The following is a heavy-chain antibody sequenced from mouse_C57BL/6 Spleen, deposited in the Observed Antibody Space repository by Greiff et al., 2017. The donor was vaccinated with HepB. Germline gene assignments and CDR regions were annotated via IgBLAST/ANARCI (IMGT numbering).Heavy chain of an antibody. Sequence: VQLQQSGAELVRPGASVKLSCTASGFNIKDDYMHWVKQRPEQGLEWIGWIDPENGDTEYASKFQGKATITADTSSNTAYLQLSSLTSEDTAVYYCTTRDWFFAYWGQGTLVTVSA. V-gene: IGHV14-4*01. D-gene: IGHD2-2*01. CDR3: TTRDWFFAY. CDR1: GFNIKDDY. CDR2: IDPENGDT. J-gene: IGHJ3*01.